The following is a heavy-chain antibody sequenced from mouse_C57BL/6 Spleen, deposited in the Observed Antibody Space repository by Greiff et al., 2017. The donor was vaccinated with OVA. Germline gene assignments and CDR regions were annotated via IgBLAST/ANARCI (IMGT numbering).Heavy chain of an antibody. CDR1: GFTFSDYG. CDR3: ARRGVTHWYFDV. J-gene: IGHJ1*03. CDR2: ISNLAYSI. Sequence: EVKLVESGGGLVQPGGSLKLSCAASGFTFSDYGMAWVRQAPRKGPEWVAFISNLAYSIYYADTVTGRFTISRENAKNTLYLEMSSLRSEDTAMYYCARRGVTHWYFDVWGTGTTVTVSS. V-gene: IGHV5-15*01. D-gene: IGHD2-3*01.